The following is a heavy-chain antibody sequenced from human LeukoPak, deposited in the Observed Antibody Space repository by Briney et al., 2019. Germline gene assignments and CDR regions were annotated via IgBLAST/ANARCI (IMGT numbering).Heavy chain of an antibody. Sequence: SQTLSLTCTVSGGSISSGGYYWSWIRQHPGKGLEWIGYIYYSGSTYYNPSLKSRVTISVDTSKNQFSLKLSSVTAADTAVYYCARTDSSSSSFVYWGQGTLVTVSS. J-gene: IGHJ4*02. CDR2: IYYSGST. CDR3: ARTDSSSSSFVY. D-gene: IGHD6-6*01. CDR1: GGSISSGGYY. V-gene: IGHV4-31*03.